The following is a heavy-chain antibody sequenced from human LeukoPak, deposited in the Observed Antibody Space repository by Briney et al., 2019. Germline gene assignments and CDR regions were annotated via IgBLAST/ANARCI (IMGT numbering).Heavy chain of an antibody. CDR1: GGSISSNH. CDR3: ARDSTGLGP. J-gene: IGHJ4*02. CDR2: IYYTGRT. Sequence: SETLSLTCTVSGGSISSNHWSWIRQPPGKGLEWIGYIYYTGRTDYNPSLKSRVTMSVDTSKNQFSLKLSSVTAADTAVYYCARDSTGLGPWGQGTLVTVSS. D-gene: IGHD3/OR15-3a*01. V-gene: IGHV4-59*01.